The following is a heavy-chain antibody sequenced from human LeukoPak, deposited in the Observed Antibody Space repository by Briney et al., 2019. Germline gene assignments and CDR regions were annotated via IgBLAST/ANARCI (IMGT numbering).Heavy chain of an antibody. CDR3: AKIAVAGRRDDAFDI. Sequence: GGSLRLSCAASGFTLSDYYMSWIRQAPGKGLEGVSYISSSGSTIYYADSVKGRFTITRDNHKHSLYLQMNSLRAEDTPVYYCAKIAVAGRRDDAFDIWGQGTMVTVSS. CDR1: GFTLSDYY. V-gene: IGHV3-11*01. D-gene: IGHD6-19*01. CDR2: ISSSGSTI. J-gene: IGHJ3*02.